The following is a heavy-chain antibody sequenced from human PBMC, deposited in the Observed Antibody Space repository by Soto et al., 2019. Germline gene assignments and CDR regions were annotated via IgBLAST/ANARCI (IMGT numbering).Heavy chain of an antibody. CDR3: ARAPILVGVTTYEHYFDL. Sequence: GASVKGSCKAAGGTYSNSVIRWGRQAYGQGLECVGGIIPIFDTPNYAQKFQCRVTIVADESTSTGFMELTSLRSEDTAVYYCARAPILVGVTTYEHYFDLWGQGTLVTVSS. CDR2: IIPIFDTP. CDR1: GGTYSNSV. J-gene: IGHJ4*02. V-gene: IGHV1-69*01. D-gene: IGHD3-3*01.